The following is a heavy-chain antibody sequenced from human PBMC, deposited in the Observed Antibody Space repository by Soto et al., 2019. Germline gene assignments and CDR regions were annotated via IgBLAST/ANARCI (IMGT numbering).Heavy chain of an antibody. CDR1: GYTFTGYY. D-gene: IGHD3-3*01. Sequence: ASVKVSCKASGYTFTGYYMHWVRQAPGQGLEWMGWINPNSGGTNYAQKFQGWVTMSRDTSISTAYMELSRLRSDDTAVYYCARELDTTIFGVVYYYYGMDVWGQGTTVTVSS. V-gene: IGHV1-2*04. CDR3: ARELDTTIFGVVYYYYGMDV. J-gene: IGHJ6*02. CDR2: INPNSGGT.